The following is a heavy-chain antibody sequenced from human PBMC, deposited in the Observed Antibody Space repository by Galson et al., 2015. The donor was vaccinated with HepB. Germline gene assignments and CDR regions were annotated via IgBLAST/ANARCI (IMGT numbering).Heavy chain of an antibody. V-gene: IGHV1-58*01. CDR3: AADRYLAYEALDL. CDR2: IVVDSGDT. D-gene: IGHD3-16*01. CDR1: GFTFTNSA. Sequence: SVKVSCKASGFTFTNSAVQWVRQARGQRLEWMGWIVVDSGDTIYSQKFQDRVTITRDMPTNTAFMELSSLKAEDSAIDSCAADRYLAYEALDLWGHGTLVTVSS. J-gene: IGHJ5*02.